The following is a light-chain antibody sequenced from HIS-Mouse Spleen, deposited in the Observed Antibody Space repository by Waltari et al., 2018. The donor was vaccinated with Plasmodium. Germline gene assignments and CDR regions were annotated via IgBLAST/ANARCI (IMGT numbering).Light chain of an antibody. V-gene: IGKV1-5*03. CDR2: KAS. CDR1: QSISSW. J-gene: IGKJ1*01. CDR3: QQYNSYLTWT. Sequence: DIQMTQSPSTLSASVGDRVTITCRASQSISSWLAWYQQKPGKAPKLLIYKASSLESGVPSRFSVSGSGTEFTLTISSLQPDDFATYYCQQYNSYLTWTFGQGTKVEIK.